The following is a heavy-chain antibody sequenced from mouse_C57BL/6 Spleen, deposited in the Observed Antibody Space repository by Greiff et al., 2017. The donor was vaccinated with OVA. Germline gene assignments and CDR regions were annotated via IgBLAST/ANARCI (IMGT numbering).Heavy chain of an antibody. CDR1: GYTFTDYE. Sequence: VQLQQSGAELVRPGASVTLSCKASGYTFTDYEMPWVKQTPVHGLEWIGAIDPETGGTAYNQKFKGKAILTADKSSSTAYMELRSLTSEDSAVYYCTRGGLRAWFAYWGQGTLVTVSA. CDR3: TRGGLRAWFAY. V-gene: IGHV1-15*01. D-gene: IGHD2-4*01. CDR2: IDPETGGT. J-gene: IGHJ3*01.